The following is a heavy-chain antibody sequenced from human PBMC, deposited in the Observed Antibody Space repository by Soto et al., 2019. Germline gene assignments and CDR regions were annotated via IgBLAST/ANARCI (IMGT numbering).Heavy chain of an antibody. D-gene: IGHD6-19*01. V-gene: IGHV3-23*01. J-gene: IGHJ5*02. CDR3: AKDLMGIAVAGSSLLHLPNNWFDP. Sequence: GGSLRLSCAASGFTFSSYAMSWVRQAPGKGLEWVSAISGSGGSTYYADSVKGRFTISRDNSKNTLYLQMNSLRAEDTAVYYCAKDLMGIAVAGSSLLHLPNNWFDPWGQGTLVTVSS. CDR2: ISGSGGST. CDR1: GFTFSSYA.